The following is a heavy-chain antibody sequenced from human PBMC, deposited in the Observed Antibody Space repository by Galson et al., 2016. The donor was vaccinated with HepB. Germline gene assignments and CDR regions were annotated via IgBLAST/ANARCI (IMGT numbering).Heavy chain of an antibody. D-gene: IGHD3-16*01. CDR1: GFSFSSYN. J-gene: IGHJ4*02. CDR3: ARDRRHNYAFFDS. Sequence: SLRLSCAASGFSFSSYNMDWVRRAPGKGLEWVSYISRHGETFYYADSVKGRFTISRDNAKNLLYLQMNSLRDEDTAVYYCARDRRHNYAFFDSWGQGTPITVSS. CDR2: ISRHGETF. V-gene: IGHV3-48*02.